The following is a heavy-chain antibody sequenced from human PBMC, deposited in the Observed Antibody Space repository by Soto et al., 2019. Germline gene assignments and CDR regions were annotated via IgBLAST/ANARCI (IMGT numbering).Heavy chain of an antibody. CDR2: ISFSGSTI. Sequence: GGSLRLSXAASGFSFSDYEMNWVRQAPGKGLEWITHISFSGSTIYYADSVKGRFSISRDNSKNFLYLQMSGLRADDSAVYYCTRGAGFFYGVDVWGLGTTVTV. J-gene: IGHJ6*02. CDR3: TRGAGFFYGVDV. D-gene: IGHD3-10*01. V-gene: IGHV3-48*03. CDR1: GFSFSDYE.